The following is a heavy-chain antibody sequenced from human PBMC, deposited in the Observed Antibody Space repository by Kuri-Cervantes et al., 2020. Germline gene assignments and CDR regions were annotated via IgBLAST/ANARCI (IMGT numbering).Heavy chain of an antibody. CDR3: ARGARYYYMDV. J-gene: IGHJ6*03. Sequence: SETLSLTCAVSGGPISSSNWWSWVRQPPGKGLEWIGEIYHSGSTNYNPSLKSRVTTSVDKSKNQFSLKLSSVTAADTAVYYCARGARYYYMDVWGKGTTVTVSS. V-gene: IGHV4-4*02. CDR1: GGPISSSNW. CDR2: IYHSGST.